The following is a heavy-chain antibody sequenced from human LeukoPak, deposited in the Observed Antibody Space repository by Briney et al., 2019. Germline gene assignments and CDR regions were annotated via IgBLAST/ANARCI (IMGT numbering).Heavy chain of an antibody. V-gene: IGHV4-59*11. J-gene: IGHJ3*02. Sequence: SETLSLTCTVSGDSISHHYYNWIRQPPGKGLEWVGFAHYSGNTFYNPSLNSRVTLSVDTSKNQFSLRLTSVTAADTAVYFCARWGESSALRVNAFDMWGQGTMVTVSS. CDR3: ARWGESSALRVNAFDM. D-gene: IGHD3-3*01. CDR2: AHYSGNT. CDR1: GDSISHHY.